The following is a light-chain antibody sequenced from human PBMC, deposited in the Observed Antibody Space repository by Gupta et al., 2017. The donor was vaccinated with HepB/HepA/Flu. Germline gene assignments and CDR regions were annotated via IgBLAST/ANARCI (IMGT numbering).Light chain of an antibody. CDR1: KSLVYSDGNTY. Sequence: DVVMTQSPLSLPVTRGQPASISCRSSKSLVYSDGNTYLNWFQQRPGQSPRRLIYNVSNRDSGVPDRFSGSESGTDFTLKISRVEAEDVGVYYCMQGTHWPPITFGQGTRLEIK. CDR2: NVS. V-gene: IGKV2-30*01. CDR3: MQGTHWPPIT. J-gene: IGKJ5*01.